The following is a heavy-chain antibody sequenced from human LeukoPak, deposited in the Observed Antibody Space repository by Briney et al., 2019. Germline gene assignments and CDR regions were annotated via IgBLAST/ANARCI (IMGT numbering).Heavy chain of an antibody. J-gene: IGHJ4*02. V-gene: IGHV4-30-4*01. CDR1: GGSLSSGDYY. CDR2: IYYSGST. CDR3: ARDRRARGFFDY. Sequence: SQTLSLTCTVSGGSLSSGDYYWSWIRHPPGTGLEWIGYIYYSGSTYYNPSLKSRVTISVDTSKNQFSLKLSSVTAADTAVYYCARDRRARGFFDYWGQGTLVTVSS.